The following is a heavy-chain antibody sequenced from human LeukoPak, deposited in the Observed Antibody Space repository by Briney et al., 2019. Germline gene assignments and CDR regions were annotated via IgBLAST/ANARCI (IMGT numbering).Heavy chain of an antibody. CDR1: GFTFSSYS. D-gene: IGHD3-22*01. J-gene: IGHJ2*01. Sequence: GGSLRLSCAASGFTFSSYSMNWVRQAPGKGLEWVSSISSSSSYIYYADSVKGRFTISRDNAKNSLYLQMNSLRAEDTAVYYCARDRRKNYYDSSGYYSPRDWYSDLWGRGTLVTVSS. V-gene: IGHV3-21*01. CDR3: ARDRRKNYYDSSGYYSPRDWYSDL. CDR2: ISSSSSYI.